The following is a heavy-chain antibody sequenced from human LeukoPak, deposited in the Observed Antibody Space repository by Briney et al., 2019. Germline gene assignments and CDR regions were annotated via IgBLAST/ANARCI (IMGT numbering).Heavy chain of an antibody. CDR2: IYHSGST. CDR1: GYSISSGYY. V-gene: IGHV4-38-2*02. J-gene: IGHJ4*02. CDR3: ARAPYDSSGYHFDY. D-gene: IGHD3-22*01. Sequence: SETLSLTCTVSGYSISSGYYWGWIRPPPGKGLEWIGSIYHSGSTYYNPSLKSRVTISVDTSKNQLSLKLSSVTAADTAVYYCARAPYDSSGYHFDYWGQGTLVTVSS.